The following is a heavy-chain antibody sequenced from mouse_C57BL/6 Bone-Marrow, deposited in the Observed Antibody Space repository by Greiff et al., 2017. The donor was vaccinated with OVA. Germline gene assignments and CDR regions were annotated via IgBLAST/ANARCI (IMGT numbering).Heavy chain of an antibody. J-gene: IGHJ3*01. V-gene: IGHV5-6*01. Sequence: EVKLVESGGDLVKPGGSLKLSCAASGFTFSSYGMSWVRQTPDKRLEWVATISSGGSYTYYPDSVQGRFTISRDNAKNTLYLQMSSLKSEDTAMYCCASPLLWLQRTEAWFAYWGQGTLVTVSA. CDR2: ISSGGSYT. CDR1: GFTFSSYG. D-gene: IGHD2-2*01. CDR3: ASPLLWLQRTEAWFAY.